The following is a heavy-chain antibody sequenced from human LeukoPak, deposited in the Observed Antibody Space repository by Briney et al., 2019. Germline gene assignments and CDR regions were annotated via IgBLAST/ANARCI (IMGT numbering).Heavy chain of an antibody. CDR2: INPSGGST. D-gene: IGHD4-23*01. CDR1: GYTFTSYY. CDR3: ARAAAMVVNRNYFDY. Sequence: ASVKVSCKASGYTFTSYYMHWVRQAPGQGLEWMGIINPSGGSTSCAQKFQGRVTMTRDTSTSTVYMELSSLRSEDTAVYYCARAAAMVVNRNYFDYWGQGTLVTVSS. V-gene: IGHV1-46*01. J-gene: IGHJ4*02.